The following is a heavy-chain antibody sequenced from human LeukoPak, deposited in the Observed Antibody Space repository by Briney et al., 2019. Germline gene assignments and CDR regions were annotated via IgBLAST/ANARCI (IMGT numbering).Heavy chain of an antibody. D-gene: IGHD2-21*02. Sequence: SVKVSCKASGGTFSTYAINWVRRAPGQGLEWMGGIIPIFGTANYTQKFQGRVTITADESTSTAYMELSSLRSEDTAVYYCARPTCGGDCYSTDAFDIWGQGTMVTVSS. CDR1: GGTFSTYA. CDR3: ARPTCGGDCYSTDAFDI. J-gene: IGHJ3*02. V-gene: IGHV1-69*13. CDR2: IIPIFGTA.